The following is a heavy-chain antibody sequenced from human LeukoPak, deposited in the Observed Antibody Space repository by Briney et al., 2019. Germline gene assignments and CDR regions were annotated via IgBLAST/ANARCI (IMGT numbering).Heavy chain of an antibody. D-gene: IGHD6-19*01. CDR1: GFTFSNFG. J-gene: IGHJ5*02. CDR2: ISTTGSDI. Sequence: GRSLRLSCAASGFTFSNFGMSWVRQAPGKGLEWASSISTTGSDIYYADSVRGRFTISRDNAKNSLYLQMTSVGVGGRGGCGGAREVTGYKSGQKYSWFDPWGQGTLVTVSS. V-gene: IGHV3-21*06. CDR3: AREVTGYKSGQKYSWFDP.